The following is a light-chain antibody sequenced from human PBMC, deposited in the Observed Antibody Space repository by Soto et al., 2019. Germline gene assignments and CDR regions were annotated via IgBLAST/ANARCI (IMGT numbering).Light chain of an antibody. CDR1: SSDVGSYNL. Sequence: QSVLTQPASVSGSPGQSITFSCTGTSSDVGSYNLVSWYQQHPGKAPRLIIYEGRKRPSGVSNRFSGSKSGNTASLTISGLQAEDEADYYCCSYAISSTSFGGGTKLTVL. CDR3: CSYAISSTS. CDR2: EGR. V-gene: IGLV2-23*01. J-gene: IGLJ2*01.